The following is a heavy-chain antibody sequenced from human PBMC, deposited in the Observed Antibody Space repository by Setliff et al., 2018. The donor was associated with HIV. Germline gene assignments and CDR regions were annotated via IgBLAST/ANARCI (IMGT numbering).Heavy chain of an antibody. CDR3: ARDRKIAVAGTGYTWFDP. CDR2: IIPIFGSP. Sequence: SVKVSRKASGGTFSSYAISWVRQAPGQGLEWMGGIIPIFGSPNYAQKFQGRVTITADESTSTAFMELSSLRSEDTAVYYCARDRKIAVAGTGYTWFDPWGQGTLVTVSS. D-gene: IGHD6-19*01. CDR1: GGTFSSYA. J-gene: IGHJ5*02. V-gene: IGHV1-69*13.